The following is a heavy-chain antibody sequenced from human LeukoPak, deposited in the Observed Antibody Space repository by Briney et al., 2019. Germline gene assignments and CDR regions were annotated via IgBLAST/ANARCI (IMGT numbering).Heavy chain of an antibody. CDR1: GGSISSGDYY. J-gene: IGHJ3*02. V-gene: IGHV4-30-4*08. CDR3: ARDGAAGTTGTAGAFDI. Sequence: ASETLSLTCTVSGGSISSGDYYWSWIRQPPGKGLEWIVYIYYSGSTYYNPSLKSRVTISVDTSKNQFSLKLSSVTAADTAVYYCARDGAAGTTGTAGAFDIWGQGTMVTISS. CDR2: IYYSGST. D-gene: IGHD1-1*01.